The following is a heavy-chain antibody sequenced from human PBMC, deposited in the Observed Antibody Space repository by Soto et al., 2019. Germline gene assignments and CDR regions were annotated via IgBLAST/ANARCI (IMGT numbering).Heavy chain of an antibody. J-gene: IGHJ3*02. CDR1: GFTFSSYG. D-gene: IGHD2-15*01. V-gene: IGHV3-33*01. Sequence: GGSLRLSCAASGFTFSSYGMHWVRQAPGKGLEWVAVIWYDGSNKYYADSVKGRFTISRDNSKNTLYLQMNSLRAEDTAAYYCAREYCSGGSCYGAFDIWGQGTMVTVSS. CDR3: AREYCSGGSCYGAFDI. CDR2: IWYDGSNK.